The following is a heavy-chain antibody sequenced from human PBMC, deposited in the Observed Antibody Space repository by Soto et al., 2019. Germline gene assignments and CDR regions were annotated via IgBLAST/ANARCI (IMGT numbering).Heavy chain of an antibody. Sequence: PSETLSLTCAVYGGSFSGYYWSWIRQPPGKGLEWIGEINHSGSTNYNPSLKSRVTISVDTTKNQFSLKLSSVTAADTAVYYCAIDYGDYDHVYWGQGTLVTVSS. CDR2: INHSGST. CDR3: AIDYGDYDHVY. J-gene: IGHJ4*02. V-gene: IGHV4-34*01. CDR1: GGSFSGYY. D-gene: IGHD4-17*01.